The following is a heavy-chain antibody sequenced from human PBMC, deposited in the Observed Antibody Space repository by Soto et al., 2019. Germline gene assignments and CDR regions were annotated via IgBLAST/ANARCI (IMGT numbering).Heavy chain of an antibody. CDR1: GFTFSSYG. CDR2: IWYDGSNK. CDR3: SRERGRPYSGSYYAFDI. Sequence: GGSLRLSCAASGFTFSSYGMHWVRQAPGKGLEWVAVIWYDGSNKYYADSVKGRFTISRDNSKNTLYLQMNSLRAEDTAVYYCSRERGRPYSGSYYAFDIWGQGTMVTVSS. V-gene: IGHV3-33*01. D-gene: IGHD1-26*01. J-gene: IGHJ3*02.